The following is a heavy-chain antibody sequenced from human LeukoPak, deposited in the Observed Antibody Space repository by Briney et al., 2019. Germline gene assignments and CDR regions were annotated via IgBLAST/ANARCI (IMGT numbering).Heavy chain of an antibody. CDR3: ARLDIAARPRHYYYHYMDV. V-gene: IGHV4-34*01. CDR2: INHRGST. CDR1: GGSFSGYY. D-gene: IGHD6-6*01. Sequence: SETLSLTCAVYGGSFSGYYCSWIRQPPGKGLEWIGEINHRGSTNNNPSLKSRVTISVDTSKNQFSLKLTSVTAADTAVYYCARLDIAARPRHYYYHYMDVWGKGTTVTVSS. J-gene: IGHJ6*03.